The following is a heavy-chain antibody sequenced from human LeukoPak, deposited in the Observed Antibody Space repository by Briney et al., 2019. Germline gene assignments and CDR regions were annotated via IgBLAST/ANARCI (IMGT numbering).Heavy chain of an antibody. CDR3: AGGGDFDY. Sequence: GGSLRLSCAASGFIFSIYFMNWVRQAPGKGLEWVSSISRTSEYIHYADSVRGRFAISRDNAKNSVYLQMNSLRAEDTAVYFCAGGGDFDYWGQGILVTVSA. V-gene: IGHV3-21*01. D-gene: IGHD3-16*01. J-gene: IGHJ4*02. CDR1: GFIFSIYF. CDR2: ISRTSEYI.